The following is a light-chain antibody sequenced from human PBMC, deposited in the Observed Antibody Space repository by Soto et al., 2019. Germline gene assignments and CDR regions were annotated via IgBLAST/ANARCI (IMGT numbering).Light chain of an antibody. CDR1: SSNIGAGYD. CDR2: ANS. Sequence: QSVLTQPTSASGAPGQRVTISCTGSSSNIGAGYDVHWYQQLPGIASKILIYANSMRPSGVPDRFSGSKSGTSASLGITGLQAEDEADYYCQSYDSSLSVVFGGGTKLTVL. CDR3: QSYDSSLSVV. V-gene: IGLV1-40*01. J-gene: IGLJ2*01.